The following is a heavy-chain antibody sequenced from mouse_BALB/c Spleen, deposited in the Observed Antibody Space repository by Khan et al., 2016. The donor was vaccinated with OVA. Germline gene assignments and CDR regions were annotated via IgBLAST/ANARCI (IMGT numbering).Heavy chain of an antibody. D-gene: IGHD3-3*01. J-gene: IGHJ4*01. CDR2: INPSSGYT. CDR3: ARGTYYAVDY. CDR1: GYTLTSYT. V-gene: IGHV1-4*01. Sequence: VQLQESGAELARPGASVKMSCKASGYTLTSYTMYWVKQRPGQGLEWIGYINPSSGYTNYNQKFKDKATLTADKSSSTAYMQLSSLTSEDSAVYYCARGTYYAVDYWGQGTSVTVSS.